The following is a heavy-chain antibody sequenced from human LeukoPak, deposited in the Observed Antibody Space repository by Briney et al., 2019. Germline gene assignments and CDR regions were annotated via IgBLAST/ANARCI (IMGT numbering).Heavy chain of an antibody. V-gene: IGHV4-4*07. J-gene: IGHJ4*02. Sequence: SETLSLTCTVSGGSISTYHWNWIRQPAGKGLEWIGRIYTTGITNYSPSLKSRVSVSVDTSKNQFSLKLSSVTAADTAVYYCARGKVVAGKPGQNSWDSWGQGTLVTVSS. CDR3: ARGKVVAGKPGQNSWDS. CDR2: IYTTGIT. D-gene: IGHD6-19*01. CDR1: GGSISTYH.